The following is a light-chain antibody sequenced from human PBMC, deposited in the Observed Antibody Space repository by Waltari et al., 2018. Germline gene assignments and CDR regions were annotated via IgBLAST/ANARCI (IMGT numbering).Light chain of an antibody. J-gene: IGKJ1*01. CDR3: QKYGTHPAT. CDR2: DAS. V-gene: IGKV3-20*01. CDR1: QSVSRT. Sequence: EIVLTQSPGTLSLSPGERATLSCRASQSVSRTLAWYQQKAGQAPRLLIYDASSRATDIPDRFSGSGSGTDFSLTISILEPEDFAVYYCQKYGTHPATFGQGTRVEIK.